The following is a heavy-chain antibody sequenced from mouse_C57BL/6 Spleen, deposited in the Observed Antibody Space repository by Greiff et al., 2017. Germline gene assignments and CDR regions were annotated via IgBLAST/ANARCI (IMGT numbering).Heavy chain of an antibody. CDR3: ARDGYYFDY. CDR2: ISYDGSN. Sequence: ESGPGLVKPSQSLSITCSVTGYSITSGYYWNWIRQFPGNKLEWMGYISYDGSNNYNPSLKNRISITRDTSKNQFFLKLNSVTTEDTATYYCARDGYYFDYWGQGTTLTVSA. CDR1: GYSITSGYY. D-gene: IGHD2-2*01. V-gene: IGHV3-6*01. J-gene: IGHJ2*01.